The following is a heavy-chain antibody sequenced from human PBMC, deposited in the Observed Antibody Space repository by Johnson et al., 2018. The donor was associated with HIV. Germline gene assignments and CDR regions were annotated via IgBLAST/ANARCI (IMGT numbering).Heavy chain of an antibody. J-gene: IGHJ3*01. D-gene: IGHD2-15*01. Sequence: QVQLVESGGGVVRPGRSLRLSCAACEFTFSRFAMHWVRQAPGKGLEWVAVISYDGNNKYYTDSVNGRFPISRDSSKTTLFLQMKSLRPEDTAVYFWAKEDCSAIVCSDDGFHLWGQGTMVTLSS. CDR2: ISYDGNNK. CDR1: EFTFSRFA. CDR3: AKEDCSAIVCSDDGFHL. V-gene: IGHV3-30-3*01.